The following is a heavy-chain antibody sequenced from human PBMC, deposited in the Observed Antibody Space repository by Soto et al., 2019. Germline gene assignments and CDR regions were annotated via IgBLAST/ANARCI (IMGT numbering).Heavy chain of an antibody. CDR3: ARHWKQQLVP. Sequence: PSETLSLTCTVSGGSIISSSYYWGWIRQPPGKGLEWIGSIYYSGSTYYNPSLKSRVTISVDTSKNQFSLKLSSVTAADTAVYYCARHWKQQLVPWGQGTLVTVS. V-gene: IGHV4-39*01. CDR1: GGSIISSSYY. CDR2: IYYSGST. J-gene: IGHJ5*02. D-gene: IGHD6-13*01.